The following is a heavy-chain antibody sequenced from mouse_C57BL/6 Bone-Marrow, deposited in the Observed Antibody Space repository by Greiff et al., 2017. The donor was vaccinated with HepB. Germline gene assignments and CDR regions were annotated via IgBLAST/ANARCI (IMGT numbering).Heavy chain of an antibody. CDR1: GFTFSSYG. Sequence: EVKVVESGGDLVKPGGSLKLSCAASGFTFSSYGMSWVRQTPDKRLEWVATISSGGSYTYYPDSVKGRFTISRDNAKNTLYLQMSSLKSEDTAMYYCARHEYYGSSPWYFDVWGTGTTVTVSS. V-gene: IGHV5-6*01. CDR3: ARHEYYGSSPWYFDV. D-gene: IGHD1-1*01. CDR2: ISSGGSYT. J-gene: IGHJ1*03.